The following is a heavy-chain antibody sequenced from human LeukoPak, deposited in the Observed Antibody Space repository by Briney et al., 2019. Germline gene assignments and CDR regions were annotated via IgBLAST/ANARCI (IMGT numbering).Heavy chain of an antibody. Sequence: SETLSLTCTVSGYSISSGYYWGWMRQPPGKGLEWIGTIHHSGSTFYNPSLKSRVTISVDTSKNQFSLKLSSVTAADTAVYYCARDANWNYGYWGQGTLVTVSS. CDR3: ARDANWNYGY. CDR2: IHHSGST. V-gene: IGHV4-38-2*02. J-gene: IGHJ4*02. CDR1: GYSISSGYY. D-gene: IGHD1-7*01.